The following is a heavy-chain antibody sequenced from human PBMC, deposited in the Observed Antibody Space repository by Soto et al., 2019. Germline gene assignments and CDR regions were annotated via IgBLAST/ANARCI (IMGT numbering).Heavy chain of an antibody. CDR2: IYYSGNT. V-gene: IGHV4-59*01. D-gene: IGHD2-2*01. CDR1: GDSISSYY. J-gene: IGHJ4*02. CDR3: ARGYCSSTSCYEFDY. Sequence: SETLSLTCAVSGDSISSYYCMWIRQPPGKGLEWIGSIYYSGNTNYSPSLKSRVTISVDTSKKQFSLKLTSVTAADTAMYYCARGYCSSTSCYEFDYWAQGTLVTVSS.